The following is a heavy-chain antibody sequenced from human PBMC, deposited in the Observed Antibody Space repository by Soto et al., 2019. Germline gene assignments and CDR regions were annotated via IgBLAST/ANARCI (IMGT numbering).Heavy chain of an antibody. Sequence: GESLKISCTASGFILSNYAMNWVRQAPGKGLEWVSTLSKDGANEHYADSVKGRFTISRDGSKNTLYLQMNSLRDEDTAMYYCEKDPSTGSADYWGQGTQVTVSS. J-gene: IGHJ4*02. CDR2: LSKDGANE. V-gene: IGHV3-23*01. CDR1: GFILSNYA. CDR3: EKDPSTGSADY. D-gene: IGHD3-9*01.